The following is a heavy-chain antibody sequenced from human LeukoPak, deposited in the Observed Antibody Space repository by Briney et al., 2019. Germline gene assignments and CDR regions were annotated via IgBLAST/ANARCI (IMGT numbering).Heavy chain of an antibody. CDR1: GFTFNSYG. J-gene: IGHJ4*02. D-gene: IGHD1-26*01. Sequence: GRSLRLSCAASGFTFNSYGMHWARQAPGKGLEWVAVIWDDGSSKYYGDSVKGRFTISRDNSKNTLYLQMNSLRAEDTAVYYCAKPTRGSGSFLIDFWGQGTLVTVSS. CDR3: AKPTRGSGSFLIDF. V-gene: IGHV3-33*06. CDR2: IWDDGSSK.